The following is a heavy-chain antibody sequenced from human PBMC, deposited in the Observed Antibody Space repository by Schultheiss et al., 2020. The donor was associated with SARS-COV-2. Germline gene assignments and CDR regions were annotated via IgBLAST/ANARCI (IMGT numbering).Heavy chain of an antibody. V-gene: IGHV3-9*01. CDR3: AKASPGYCSGGSCYPDY. Sequence: GGSLRLSCAASGFTFDDYAMHWVRQAPGKGLEWVSGISWNSGSIGHADSVKVRFTISRDNAKNSLYRQMNSLRAEDTALYYCAKASPGYCSGGSCYPDYWCQGTLVTVSS. CDR2: ISWNSGSI. CDR1: GFTFDDYA. J-gene: IGHJ4*02. D-gene: IGHD2-15*01.